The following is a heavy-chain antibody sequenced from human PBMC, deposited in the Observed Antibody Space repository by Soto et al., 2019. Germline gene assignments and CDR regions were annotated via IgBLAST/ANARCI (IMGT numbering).Heavy chain of an antibody. J-gene: IGHJ4*02. CDR1: GFTFSSYA. CDR2: ISYDGSNK. Sequence: GGSLRLSCAASGFTFSSYAMHWVRQAPGKGLEWVAVISYDGSNKYYADSVKGRFTISRDNSKNTLYLQMNSLRAEDTAVYYCARATITMVRGAPEGLWDYWGQGTLVTVSS. D-gene: IGHD3-10*01. CDR3: ARATITMVRGAPEGLWDY. V-gene: IGHV3-30-3*01.